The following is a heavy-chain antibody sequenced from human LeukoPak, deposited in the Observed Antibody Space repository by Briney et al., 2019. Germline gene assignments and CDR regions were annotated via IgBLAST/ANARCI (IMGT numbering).Heavy chain of an antibody. J-gene: IGHJ5*01. D-gene: IGHD6-19*01. Sequence: PGRSLRLSCAASGFSFSNYGFHWVRQAPGKGLDWVSAISYDGKNIHYADSVKGRFTISRDNSKNTLYLQVNTLRADDTATYYCAKPISGGLTVTADWFHPWGQGTLVVVSS. CDR2: ISYDGKNI. V-gene: IGHV3-33*06. CDR1: GFSFSNYG. CDR3: AKPISGGLTVTADWFHP.